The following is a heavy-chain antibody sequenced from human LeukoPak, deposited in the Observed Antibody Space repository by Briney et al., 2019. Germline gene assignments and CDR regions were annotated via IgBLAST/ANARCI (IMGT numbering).Heavy chain of an antibody. CDR1: GGTFSSYG. J-gene: IGHJ4*01. CDR2: IIPIFRAT. Sequence: SVKVSRKPSGGTFSSYGVSWVRQAPGQGLEWMGGIIPIFRATNYAQRFRGRVTITADESTSTAYMELSSLRSEDTAVYYCARSQRAGYNVYYFDSWGQEPWSPSPQ. CDR3: ARSQRAGYNVYYFDS. D-gene: IGHD5-24*01. V-gene: IGHV1-69*13.